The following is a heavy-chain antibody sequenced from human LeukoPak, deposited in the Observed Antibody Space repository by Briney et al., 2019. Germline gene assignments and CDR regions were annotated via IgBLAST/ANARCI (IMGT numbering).Heavy chain of an antibody. CDR2: ISYDGSNK. Sequence: GRSLRLSCAASGFTFSSYGMHWVRQAPGKGLEWVAVISYDGSNKYYADSVKGRFTISRDNSKNTLYLQMNSLRAEDTAVYYCAEDPRGRENWFDPWGQGTLVTVSS. CDR1: GFTFSSYG. J-gene: IGHJ5*02. CDR3: AEDPRGRENWFDP. D-gene: IGHD3-10*01. V-gene: IGHV3-30*18.